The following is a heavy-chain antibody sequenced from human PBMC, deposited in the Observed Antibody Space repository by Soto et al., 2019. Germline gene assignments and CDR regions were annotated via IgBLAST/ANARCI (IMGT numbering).Heavy chain of an antibody. J-gene: IGHJ4*02. D-gene: IGHD3-3*01. CDR2: IYYSGST. CDR3: ARSYDFWSGYSLYFDY. CDR1: GGSISSSSYY. V-gene: IGHV4-39*01. Sequence: SETLSLTCTVSGGSISSSSYYWGWIRQPPGKGLEWIGSIYYSGSTYYNPSLKSRVTISVDTSKNQFSLKLSSVTAADTAVYYCARSYDFWSGYSLYFDYWGQRTPVTVSS.